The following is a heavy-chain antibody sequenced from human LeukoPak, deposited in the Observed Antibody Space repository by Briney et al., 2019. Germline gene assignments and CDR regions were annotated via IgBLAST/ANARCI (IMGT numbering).Heavy chain of an antibody. J-gene: IGHJ5*02. D-gene: IGHD6-13*01. V-gene: IGHV4-61*02. CDR2: IYTSGST. Sequence: PSETLSLTCTVSGGSISSGSYYWSWIRQPAGKGLEWIGRIYTSGSTNYNPSLKSRVTISVDTSKNQFSLKLSSVTAADTAVYYCARGPTLWDSSSWYGPWGQGTLVTVSS. CDR3: ARGPTLWDSSSWYGP. CDR1: GGSISSGSYY.